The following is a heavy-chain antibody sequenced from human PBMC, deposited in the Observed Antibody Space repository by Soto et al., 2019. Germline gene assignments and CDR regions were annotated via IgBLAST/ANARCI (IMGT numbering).Heavy chain of an antibody. CDR1: GFTCSSYD. V-gene: IGHV3-48*03. J-gene: IGHJ4*02. CDR3: ARGTIVGATITY. CDR2: ISSSGDNI. D-gene: IGHD1-26*01. Sequence: GGPLRRSCAASGFTCSSYDMNWVRQAPGKGLEWISYISSSGDNIYYAASLKGRFTVSRENAENSLFLQMNSLRAEETAVYYCARGTIVGATITYWGQGTLVTVSS.